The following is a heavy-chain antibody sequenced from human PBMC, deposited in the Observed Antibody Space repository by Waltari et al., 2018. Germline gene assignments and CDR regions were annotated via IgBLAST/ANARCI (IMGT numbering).Heavy chain of an antibody. V-gene: IGHV3-7*01. J-gene: IGHJ4*02. Sequence: EVQVVESGGDLVQPGGSLRPSCAASGSTFSDSWLGWVRQAPGKGLEWVANIKKDGSTKYYVDSVKGRFTISRDNAKDSLFLQMNSLRAEDTAVYYCARHGDFCFDFWGQGIVVTVSS. CDR3: ARHGDFCFDF. CDR2: IKKDGSTK. CDR1: GSTFSDSW. D-gene: IGHD4-17*01.